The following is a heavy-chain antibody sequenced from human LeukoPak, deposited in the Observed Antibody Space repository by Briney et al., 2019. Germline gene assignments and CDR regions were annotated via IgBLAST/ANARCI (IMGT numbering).Heavy chain of an antibody. J-gene: IGHJ4*02. Sequence: SETLSLTCTVSGYSISSGYYWGWIRQPPGKGLEWIGSIYHSGSTYYNPSLKSRVTISVDTSKNQFSLKLSSVTAADTAAYYCAREYYYGSGGIWGQGTLVTVSS. CDR1: GYSISSGYY. CDR3: AREYYYGSGGI. CDR2: IYHSGST. D-gene: IGHD3-10*01. V-gene: IGHV4-38-2*02.